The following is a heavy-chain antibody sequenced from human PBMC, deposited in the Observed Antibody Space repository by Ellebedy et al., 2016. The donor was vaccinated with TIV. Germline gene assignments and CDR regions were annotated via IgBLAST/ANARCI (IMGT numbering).Heavy chain of an antibody. CDR1: GFTFSDYY. CDR2: ISTTGTYT. D-gene: IGHD1-26*01. Sequence: PGGSLRLSCAVSGFTFSDYYMSWIRPAPGKGLEWVSYISTTGTYTTYTDSVKGRFTTSRDNAKNSRYLQMDSLRAEETAVFFCARDRGAELVGAILDAFDIWGQGTMVTVSS. J-gene: IGHJ3*02. CDR3: ARDRGAELVGAILDAFDI. V-gene: IGHV3-11*06.